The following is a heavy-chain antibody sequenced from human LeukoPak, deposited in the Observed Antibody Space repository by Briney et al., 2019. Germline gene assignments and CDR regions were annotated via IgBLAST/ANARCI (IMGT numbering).Heavy chain of an antibody. CDR2: ISGDNGDT. Sequence: ASVKVSCKASGYTFTSYGISWVRQAPGQGLEWMGWISGDNGDTNYAQQLQGRVTITRDTSASTAYMELSSLRSEDMAVYYCARAAVGATTGGWYFDYWGQGTLVTVSS. J-gene: IGHJ4*02. CDR1: GYTFTSYG. V-gene: IGHV1-18*03. CDR3: ARAAVGATTGGWYFDY. D-gene: IGHD1-26*01.